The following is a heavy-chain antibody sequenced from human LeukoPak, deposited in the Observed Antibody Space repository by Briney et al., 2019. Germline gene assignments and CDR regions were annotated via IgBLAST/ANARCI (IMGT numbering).Heavy chain of an antibody. CDR1: GFTFSNAW. J-gene: IGHJ4*02. Sequence: PGGSLRLSCAASGFTFSNAWMSWVRQAPGKGLEWVGRIKSKTDGGTTDYAAPVKGRFTISRDDSKNTLYLQMNSLKTEDTAVYYCTTWEIVGARYFDYWGQGTLVTVSS. CDR2: IKSKTDGGTT. D-gene: IGHD1-26*01. CDR3: TTWEIVGARYFDY. V-gene: IGHV3-15*01.